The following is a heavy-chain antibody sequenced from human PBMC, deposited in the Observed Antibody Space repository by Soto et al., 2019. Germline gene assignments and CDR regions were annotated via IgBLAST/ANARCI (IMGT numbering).Heavy chain of an antibody. CDR2: ILDDGNNK. CDR1: GFTFSNYI. CDR3: ARDDEGGSYCDLGY. V-gene: IGHV3-30-3*01. J-gene: IGHJ4*02. Sequence: QVQLVESGGGVVQPGRSLRLSCAASGFTFSNYIMHWVRQAPGKGLEWVVFILDDGNNKYYADSVKGRFTISRDNSKNTLYRQMNSLRTEDTAVYYCARDDEGGSYCDLGYWGQGTLVTVSS. D-gene: IGHD3-10*01.